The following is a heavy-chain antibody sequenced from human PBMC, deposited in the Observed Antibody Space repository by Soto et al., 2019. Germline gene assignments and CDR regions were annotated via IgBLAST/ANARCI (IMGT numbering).Heavy chain of an antibody. Sequence: ASVKVSCKASGYTFTGYYMHWVRQAPGQGLEWMGWINPNSGGTNYAQKFQGRVTMTRDTSITTVFLQWSSLRASDTAMYYCARQIYDSDTGPNFQYYFDSWGRGTLVTVSS. V-gene: IGHV1-2*02. CDR1: GYTFTGYY. CDR2: INPNSGGT. D-gene: IGHD3-22*01. J-gene: IGHJ4*02. CDR3: ARQIYDSDTGPNFQYYFDS.